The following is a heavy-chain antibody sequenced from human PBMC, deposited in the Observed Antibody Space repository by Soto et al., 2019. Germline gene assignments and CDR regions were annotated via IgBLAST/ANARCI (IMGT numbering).Heavy chain of an antibody. CDR1: GGSVSSGSYY. D-gene: IGHD4-17*01. CDR2: IYYSGST. J-gene: IGHJ5*02. V-gene: IGHV4-61*01. Sequence: PSETLSLTCTVSGGSVSSGSYYWSWIRQPPGKGLEWIGYIYYSGSTNYNPSLKSRVTISVDTSKNQFSLKLSSVTAADTAVYYCARALPPVKGNNWFDPWGQGTLVTVSS. CDR3: ARALPPVKGNNWFDP.